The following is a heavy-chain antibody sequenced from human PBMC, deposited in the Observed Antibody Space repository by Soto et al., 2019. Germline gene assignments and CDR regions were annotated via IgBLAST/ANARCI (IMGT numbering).Heavy chain of an antibody. D-gene: IGHD6-19*01. J-gene: IGHJ4*02. V-gene: IGHV3-7*03. CDR2: IKQDGSEK. CDR1: GFTFSSYW. CDR3: ARRSSGWYFDY. Sequence: GSLRLSCAASGFTFSSYWMSWVRQAPGKGLEWVANIKQDGSEKYYVDSVKGRFTTSRDNSKNTLYLQVNSLRAEDTAVYYCARRSSGWYFDYWGQGTLVTVSS.